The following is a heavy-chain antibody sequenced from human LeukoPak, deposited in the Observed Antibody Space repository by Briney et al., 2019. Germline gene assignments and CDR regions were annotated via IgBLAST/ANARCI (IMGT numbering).Heavy chain of an antibody. D-gene: IGHD2-8*01. CDR2: ISGSGDYI. J-gene: IGHJ5*02. CDR1: GFTFGTHT. V-gene: IGHV3-21*01. Sequence: GGSLRLSCAASGFTFGTHTMNWVRRAPGKGLEWVSSISGSGDYIRYADSVEGRITVSRDNAKDSLYLQMSSLRVEDTAVYYCVRIPNNAGFPNWFDPWGQGTLVIVSS. CDR3: VRIPNNAGFPNWFDP.